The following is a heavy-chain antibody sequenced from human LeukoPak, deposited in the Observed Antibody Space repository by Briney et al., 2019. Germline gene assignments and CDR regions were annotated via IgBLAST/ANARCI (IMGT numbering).Heavy chain of an antibody. CDR2: INPNDGDT. V-gene: IGHV1-2*02. J-gene: IGHJ4*02. CDR1: GYSFTSHG. CDR3: ARANFLYCSSTTCLFDY. Sequence: ASVKVSCKASGYSFTSHGISWVRQAPGQRLEWMGWINPNDGDTNYAQKFQGRVTMTRDTSISTAHMEVSRLRSDDTAVYYCARANFLYCSSTTCLFDYWGQGTLVTVSS. D-gene: IGHD2-2*01.